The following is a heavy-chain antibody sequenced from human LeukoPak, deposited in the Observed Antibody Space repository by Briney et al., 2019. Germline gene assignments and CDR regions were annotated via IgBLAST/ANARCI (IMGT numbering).Heavy chain of an antibody. V-gene: IGHV4-39*01. Sequence: PSETLSLTCAVSGASISGSGYYLGWIRQPPGKGLEWIGNIYYTGSTYYNASLQSRVTISIDMSKNQFSLRLSSVTAADTAVYYCARIRVVPAAMYHYYYYYYYMDVWGKGITVTISS. D-gene: IGHD2-2*01. J-gene: IGHJ6*03. CDR2: IYYTGST. CDR1: GASISGSGYY. CDR3: ARIRVVPAAMYHYYYYYYYMDV.